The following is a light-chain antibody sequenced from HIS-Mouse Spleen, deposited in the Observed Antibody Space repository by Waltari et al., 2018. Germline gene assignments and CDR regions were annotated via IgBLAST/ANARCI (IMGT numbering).Light chain of an antibody. V-gene: IGLV3-21*03. CDR3: QVWDSSSDHVV. J-gene: IGLJ2*01. CDR2: DDS. Sequence: SYVLTQPPSVSVAPGKTARITCGGNNIGSKSVHWYQQKPGQAPVLGVYDDSDRPSGIPERFSGTNSGNTATLTSSRVEAGDEADYYCQVWDSSSDHVVFGGGTKLTVL. CDR1: NIGSKS.